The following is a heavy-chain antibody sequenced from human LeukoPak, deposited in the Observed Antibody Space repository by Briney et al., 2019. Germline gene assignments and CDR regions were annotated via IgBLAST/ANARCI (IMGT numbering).Heavy chain of an antibody. D-gene: IGHD3-10*01. CDR1: GYTFTSYA. J-gene: IGHJ6*02. CDR3: ASAANPFGHKTYYYGMDV. V-gene: IGHV1-3*01. CDR2: INAGNGNT. Sequence: ASVKVSCKASGYTFTSYAMHWVRQAPGQRLEWMGWINAGNGNTKYSQKFQGRVTITRDTSASTAYMELSSLRSEDTAVYYCASAANPFGHKTYYYGMDVWGQGTTVTVSS.